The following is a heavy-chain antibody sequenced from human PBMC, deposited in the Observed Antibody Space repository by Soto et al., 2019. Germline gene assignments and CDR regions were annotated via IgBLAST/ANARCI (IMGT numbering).Heavy chain of an antibody. D-gene: IGHD3-22*01. CDR1: GYTFTSYG. CDR3: AREKTITMIVVVPGGAFDI. J-gene: IGHJ3*02. V-gene: IGHV1-18*01. CDR2: ISAYNGNT. Sequence: ASVKVSCKASGYTFTSYGISWVRQAPGQGLEWMGWISAYNGNTNYAQKLQGGVTMTTDTSTSTAYMELRSLRSDDTAVYYCAREKTITMIVVVPGGAFDIWGQGTMVSVSS.